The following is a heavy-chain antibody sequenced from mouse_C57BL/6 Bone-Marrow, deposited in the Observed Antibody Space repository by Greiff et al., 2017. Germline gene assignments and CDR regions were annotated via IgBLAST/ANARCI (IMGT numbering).Heavy chain of an antibody. J-gene: IGHJ4*01. CDR1: GFSLTSYG. D-gene: IGHD2-4*01. CDR3: ARYYDQDYYAMDY. Sequence: VKLMESGPGLVAPSQSLSITCTVSGFSLTSYGVDWVRQPPGKGLAWLGVIWGGGSTDYNAAFISRLSISKDNSKSQVFFKMNSLQADDTAIYYCARYYDQDYYAMDYGGQGTSVTVSS. CDR2: IWGGGST. V-gene: IGHV2-9*01.